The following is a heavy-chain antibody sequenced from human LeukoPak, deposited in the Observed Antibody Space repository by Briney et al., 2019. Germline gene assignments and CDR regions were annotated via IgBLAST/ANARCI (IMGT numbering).Heavy chain of an antibody. V-gene: IGHV4-59*01. D-gene: IGHD3-3*01. CDR3: ARTMKGDFWSDSSYYYYYYMDV. CDR1: GGSIISYY. CDR2: IYYSGST. J-gene: IGHJ6*03. Sequence: KASETLSLTCTVSGGSIISYYWSWIRQPPGKGMEWIGYIYYSGSTNYNTSLKSRVTISVDTSKKQFSLILSSVTAADTAVYYWARTMKGDFWSDSSYYYYYYMDVWGKGTTVTVSS.